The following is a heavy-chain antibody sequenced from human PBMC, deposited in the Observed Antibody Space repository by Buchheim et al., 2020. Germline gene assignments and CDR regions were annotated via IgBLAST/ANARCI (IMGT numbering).Heavy chain of an antibody. CDR2: IDPNDYHT. Sequence: EVQLVQSGAEVKKPGESLRISCRGSGYRFTNYHITWVRQMPGQGLEWMGRIDPNDYHTNYSPSFRGHVTISLDKSINTAYLHWSSLKASDTAIYYCAREVGFCPTVSCPGRRDCFDPWGQGTL. D-gene: IGHD2-2*01. V-gene: IGHV5-10-1*03. CDR3: AREVGFCPTVSCPGRRDCFDP. J-gene: IGHJ5*02. CDR1: GYRFTNYH.